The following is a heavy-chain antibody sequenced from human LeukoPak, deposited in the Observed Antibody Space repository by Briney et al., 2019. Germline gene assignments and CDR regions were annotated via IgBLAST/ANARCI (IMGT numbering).Heavy chain of an antibody. CDR3: ARRPYQDVSDRLSDV. D-gene: IGHD3-9*01. CDR1: GFTSSNYA. V-gene: IGHV3-48*02. Sequence: PGGSLRLSCAASGFTSSNYAMNWVRQAPGKGLEWVSYISSSSNSIHYADSVRGRFAVSRDNAKNSLYLQMNSLGHEDSAVYYCARRPYQDVSDRLSDVWGQGTTVTVSS. CDR2: ISSSSNSI. J-gene: IGHJ6*02.